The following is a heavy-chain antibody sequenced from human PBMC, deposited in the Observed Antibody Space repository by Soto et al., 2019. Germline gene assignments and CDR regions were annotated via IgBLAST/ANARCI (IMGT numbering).Heavy chain of an antibody. D-gene: IGHD3-22*01. V-gene: IGHV3-30-3*01. J-gene: IGHJ3*02. CDR1: GFTFSSYA. CDR3: ERDQRWTYDTSAYVGAFDI. CDR2: ISYDGSNK. Sequence: GGSLRLSCAASGFTFSSYAMHWVRQAPGKGLEWVAVISYDGSNKYYADSVKGRFTISRDNSKNTLYLQMNSLRAEDTAVYYCERDQRWTYDTSAYVGAFDIWGQGTMVTV.